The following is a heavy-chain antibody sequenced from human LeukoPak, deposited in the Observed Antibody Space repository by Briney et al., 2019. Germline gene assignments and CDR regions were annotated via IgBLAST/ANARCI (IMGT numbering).Heavy chain of an antibody. J-gene: IGHJ4*02. CDR3: ARTEMATSPRGYFGF. CDR2: MYYSGHS. Sequence: SETLSLTCTVSGGSFTNYYWSWIRQPPGKGLEWIGFMYYSGHSNYNPSLQSRVNMSVDTSKRQFSLTLSSVTAADTAVYYCARTEMATSPRGYFGFWSQGTLVTVSS. V-gene: IGHV4-59*01. D-gene: IGHD5-24*01. CDR1: GGSFTNYY.